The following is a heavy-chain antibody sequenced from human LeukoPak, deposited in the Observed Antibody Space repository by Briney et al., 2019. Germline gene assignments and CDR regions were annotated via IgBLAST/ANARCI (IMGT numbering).Heavy chain of an antibody. CDR1: GYTFTSYD. D-gene: IGHD3-10*02. Sequence: ASVTVSCKASGYTFTSYDINWVRQATGQGLEWMGWMKPNSGNTGYAQKFQGRVTMTRNTSISTAYMELSSLRSEDTAVYYCARGSNPPYYYVNYWGQGTLVTVSS. J-gene: IGHJ4*02. CDR2: MKPNSGNT. V-gene: IGHV1-8*01. CDR3: ARGSNPPYYYVNY.